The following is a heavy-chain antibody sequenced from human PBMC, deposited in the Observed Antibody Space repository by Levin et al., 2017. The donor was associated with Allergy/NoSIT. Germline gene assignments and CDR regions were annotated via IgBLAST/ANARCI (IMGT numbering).Heavy chain of an antibody. CDR3: ARGSSDTAPEY. CDR1: GFIFSSYG. J-gene: IGHJ4*02. D-gene: IGHD3-10*01. CDR2: IWNDGSNK. V-gene: IGHV3-33*01. Sequence: LSLTCAVSGFIFSSYGMHWVRQAPGKGLEWVALIWNDGSNKKYGDSVMGRFTISRDDSKNTLYLQMNSLRAEDTAVYYCARGSSDTAPEYWGQGTLVTVSS.